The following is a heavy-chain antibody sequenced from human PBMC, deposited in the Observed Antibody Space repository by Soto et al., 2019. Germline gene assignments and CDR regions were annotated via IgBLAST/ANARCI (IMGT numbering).Heavy chain of an antibody. V-gene: IGHV2-5*02. Sequence: QITLKESGPTLVKPTQTLTLTCTFSGFSLSTSGVGVGWIRQPPGKALEWLALIYWDDDKRYSPSLKSRLTITKDTSKNQVVLTMTNMDPVDTATYYCAHIPPRDIVVVVAATIFHNWFDPWGQGTLVTVSS. CDR2: IYWDDDK. CDR3: AHIPPRDIVVVVAATIFHNWFDP. J-gene: IGHJ5*02. CDR1: GFSLSTSGVG. D-gene: IGHD2-15*01.